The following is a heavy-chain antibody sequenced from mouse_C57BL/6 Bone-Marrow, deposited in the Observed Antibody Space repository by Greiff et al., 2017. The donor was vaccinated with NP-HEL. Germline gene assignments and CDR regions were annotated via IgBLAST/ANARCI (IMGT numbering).Heavy chain of an antibody. J-gene: IGHJ4*01. CDR3: ARKNRDYDYDGRGAYYAMDY. Sequence: QVQLQQSGPGLVQPSQSLSITCTVSGFSLTSYGVHWVRQSPGKGLEWLGVIWSGGSTDYNAAFISRLSISKDNSKSQVFFKMNSLQADDTAIYYCARKNRDYDYDGRGAYYAMDYWGQGTSVTVSS. CDR1: GFSLTSYG. V-gene: IGHV2-2*01. D-gene: IGHD2-4*01. CDR2: IWSGGST.